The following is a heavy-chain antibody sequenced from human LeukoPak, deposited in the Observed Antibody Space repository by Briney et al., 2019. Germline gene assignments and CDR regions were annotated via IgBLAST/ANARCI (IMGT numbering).Heavy chain of an antibody. Sequence: PSETLSLTCAVYGGPFRGYYWSWIRQPPGKGLEWIGEINHSGSTNYNPSLKSRVTISVDTSKNQFSLKLSSVTAADTSVYYCAREDCSAGSCSHFDFWGQGTLVTVSS. CDR1: GGPFRGYY. V-gene: IGHV4-34*01. D-gene: IGHD2-15*01. J-gene: IGHJ4*02. CDR2: INHSGST. CDR3: AREDCSAGSCSHFDF.